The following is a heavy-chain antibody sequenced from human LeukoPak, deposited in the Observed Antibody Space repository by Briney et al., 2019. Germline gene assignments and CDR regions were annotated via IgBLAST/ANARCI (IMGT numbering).Heavy chain of an antibody. V-gene: IGHV5-51*01. Sequence: GESLKISCKGSGYSFPSYWIAWVRQMPGKGLEWMGIIYPADSDTRYSPSFQGQVTISADKSISTAYLQWSSLKASDTAMYYCARVPTPTGTNWFDPWGQGTLVTVSS. CDR3: ARVPTPTGTNWFDP. J-gene: IGHJ5*02. D-gene: IGHD1-1*01. CDR2: IYPADSDT. CDR1: GYSFPSYW.